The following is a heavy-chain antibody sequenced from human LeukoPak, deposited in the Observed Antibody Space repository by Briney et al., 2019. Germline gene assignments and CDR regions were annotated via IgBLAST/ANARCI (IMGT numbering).Heavy chain of an antibody. CDR1: GGSISSSY. J-gene: IGHJ4*02. CDR2: IYYSGST. V-gene: IGHV4-59*12. D-gene: IGHD5-24*01. CDR3: ARNRDGYNSFDY. Sequence: SETLSLTCTVSGGSISSSYWSWIRQPPGKGLEWIGYIYYSGSTNYNPSLKSRVTISVDTSKNQFSLKLSSVTAADTAVYYCARNRDGYNSFDYWGQGTLVTVSS.